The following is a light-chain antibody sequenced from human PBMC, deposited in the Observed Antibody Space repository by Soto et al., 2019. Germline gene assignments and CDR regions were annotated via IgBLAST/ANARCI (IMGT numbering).Light chain of an antibody. CDR2: EVS. V-gene: IGLV2-8*01. CDR1: SSDVGGYNY. CDR3: SSYSGTNYHYV. Sequence: QSVLTQPPSSSGSFGQLVTISCTGTSSDVGGYNYVSWYQQYPGKAPKLMIYEVSERPSGVPDRFSGSKSGNTASLTVSGLQADDEADYYCSSYSGTNYHYVFGTGTKVTV. J-gene: IGLJ1*01.